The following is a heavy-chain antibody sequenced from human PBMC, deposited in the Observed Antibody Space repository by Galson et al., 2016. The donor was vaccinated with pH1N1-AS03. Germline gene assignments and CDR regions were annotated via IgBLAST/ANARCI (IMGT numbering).Heavy chain of an antibody. Sequence: SVKVSCKASGGNFRTHPISWVRQAPGQGLEWMGGIMPVFGPAKYAQKFQGRVTISADESTSTAYMVLNKRRPEDTAVYYCATDYYETSEFRGVWDYWGQGTPVTVSS. J-gene: IGHJ4*02. CDR3: ATDYYETSEFRGVWDY. V-gene: IGHV1-69*13. CDR2: IMPVFGPA. D-gene: IGHD3-22*01. CDR1: GGNFRTHP.